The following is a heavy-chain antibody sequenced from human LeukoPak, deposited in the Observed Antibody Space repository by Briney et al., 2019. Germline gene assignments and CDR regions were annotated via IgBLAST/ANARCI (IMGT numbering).Heavy chain of an antibody. V-gene: IGHV3-74*01. Sequence: GGSLRLSCAASGFTFSNYWMHWVRQAPGKGLVWVSRINSDGSSTTSADSVKGRFTISRDNAKNTLYLQMNSLRAEDTAVYYCAKGGATVIDHWGQGTLVTVSS. CDR3: AKGGATVIDH. J-gene: IGHJ1*01. CDR1: GFTFSNYW. D-gene: IGHD4-17*01. CDR2: INSDGSST.